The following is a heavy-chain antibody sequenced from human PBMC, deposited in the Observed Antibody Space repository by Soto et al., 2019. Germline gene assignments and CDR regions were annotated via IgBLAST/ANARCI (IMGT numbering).Heavy chain of an antibody. CDR1: GGTFSSYA. D-gene: IGHD3-10*01. CDR3: ARDDYGSGRTYYYYYGMDV. V-gene: IGHV1-69*01. J-gene: IGHJ6*02. Sequence: VQLVQSGAEVKKPGSSVKVSCKASGGTFSSYAISWVRQAPGQGLEWMGGIIPIFGTANYAQKFQGRVTITADESTSTAYMELSSLRSEDTAVYYCARDDYGSGRTYYYYYGMDVWGQGTTVTVSS. CDR2: IIPIFGTA.